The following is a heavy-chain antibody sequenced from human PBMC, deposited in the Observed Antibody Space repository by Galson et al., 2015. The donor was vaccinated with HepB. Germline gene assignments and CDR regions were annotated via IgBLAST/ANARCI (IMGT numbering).Heavy chain of an antibody. CDR2: ISYDGSNK. CDR1: GFTFSSYA. J-gene: IGHJ5*02. D-gene: IGHD3-10*01. CDR3: ARGQFGESWDWFDP. Sequence: LRLSCAASGFTFSSYAMHWVRQAPGKGLEWVAVISYDGSNKYYADSVKGRFTISRDNSKNTLYLQMNSLRAEDTAVYYCARGQFGESWDWFDPWGQGTLVTVSS. V-gene: IGHV3-30*04.